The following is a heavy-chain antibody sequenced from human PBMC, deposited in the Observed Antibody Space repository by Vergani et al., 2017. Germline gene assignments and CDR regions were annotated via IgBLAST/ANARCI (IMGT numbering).Heavy chain of an antibody. CDR3: ARANTIFLAYWYYMDV. Sequence: QVQLVESGGGLVKPGGSLRLSCAASGFTFSDYYMSWIRQATGKGLEWVSYISSSGSTIYYADSVKGRITIPRDNAKNSLYLQMNSLRADDTAVYYCARANTIFLAYWYYMDVWGKGTTVTVSS. D-gene: IGHD3-3*01. V-gene: IGHV3-11*01. J-gene: IGHJ6*03. CDR2: ISSSGSTI. CDR1: GFTFSDYY.